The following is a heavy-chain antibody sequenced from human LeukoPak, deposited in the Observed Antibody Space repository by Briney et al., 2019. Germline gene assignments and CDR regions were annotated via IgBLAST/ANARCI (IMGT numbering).Heavy chain of an antibody. CDR3: ARDTGPAAILGTNWFDP. V-gene: IGHV1-69*04. D-gene: IGHD2-2*02. J-gene: IGHJ5*02. CDR1: GYTFTSCD. CDR2: IIPILGIA. Sequence: SVKVSCKASGYTFTSCDINWVRQAPGQGLEWMGRIIPILGIANYAQKFQGRVTITADKSTSTAYMELSSLRSEDTAVYYCARDTGPAAILGTNWFDPWGQGTLVTVSS.